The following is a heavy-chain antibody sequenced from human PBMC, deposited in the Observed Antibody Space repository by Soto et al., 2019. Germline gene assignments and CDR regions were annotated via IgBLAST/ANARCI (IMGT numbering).Heavy chain of an antibody. D-gene: IGHD3-9*01. V-gene: IGHV4-59*01. CDR3: ARDLGYFDWFLTQPETLGHYYYGMDV. Sequence: SETLSLTCTVSGGSISSYYWSWIRQPPGKGLEWIGYIYYSGSTNYNPSLKSRVTISVDTSKNQFSLKLSSVTAADTAVYYCARDLGYFDWFLTQPETLGHYYYGMDVWGQGTTVTVSS. CDR1: GGSISSYY. J-gene: IGHJ6*02. CDR2: IYYSGST.